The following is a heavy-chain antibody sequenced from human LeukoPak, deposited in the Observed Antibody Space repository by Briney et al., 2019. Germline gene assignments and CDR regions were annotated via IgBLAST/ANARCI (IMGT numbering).Heavy chain of an antibody. J-gene: IGHJ3*02. CDR2: IYTSGST. CDR1: GGSISSGSYY. D-gene: IGHD3-9*01. Sequence: SETLSLTCTVSGGSISSGSYYWSWIRQPAGKGLEWIGRIYTSGSTNYNPSLKSRVTISVDTSKNQFSLKLSSVTAADTAVYYCARTHLYYDILTGRDAFDIWGQGTMVTVSS. V-gene: IGHV4-61*02. CDR3: ARTHLYYDILTGRDAFDI.